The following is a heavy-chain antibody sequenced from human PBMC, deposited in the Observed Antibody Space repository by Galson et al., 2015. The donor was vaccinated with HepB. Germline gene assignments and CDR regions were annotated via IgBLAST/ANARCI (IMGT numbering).Heavy chain of an antibody. V-gene: IGHV3-49*03. CDR1: GFTFGDYA. D-gene: IGHD5-18*01. J-gene: IGHJ4*02. Sequence: SLRLSCAASGFTFGDYAMSWFRQAPGKGLEWVGFIRSKAYGGTTEYAASVKGRFTISRDDSKSIAYLQMNSLKTEDTAVYYCTRVDTAMVYYFDYWGQGTLVTVSS. CDR2: IRSKAYGGTT. CDR3: TRVDTAMVYYFDY.